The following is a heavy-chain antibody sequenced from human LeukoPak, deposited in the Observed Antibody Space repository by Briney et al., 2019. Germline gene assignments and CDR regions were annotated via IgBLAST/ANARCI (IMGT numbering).Heavy chain of an antibody. CDR3: ARGKVVGSVFDY. D-gene: IGHD1-26*01. CDR2: ISSGSSTI. J-gene: IGHJ4*02. V-gene: IGHV3-48*04. Sequence: GGSLRLSCAASGFTFSSYSMNWVRQAPGKGLKWISYISSGSSTIYYADSVKGRFTISRDNAKNSLYLQMNSLRAEDTAVYYCARGKVVGSVFDYWGQGTLVTVSS. CDR1: GFTFSSYS.